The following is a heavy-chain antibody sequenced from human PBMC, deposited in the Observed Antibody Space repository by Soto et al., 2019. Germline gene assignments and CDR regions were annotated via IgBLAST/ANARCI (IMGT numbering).Heavy chain of an antibody. CDR1: GGSISSYY. V-gene: IGHV4-59*01. D-gene: IGHD1-7*01. CDR3: ARSSITGTTYYFDY. J-gene: IGHJ4*02. Sequence: SETLSLTYTVSGGSISSYYWSWIRQPPGKGLEWIGYIYYSGSTNYNPSLKSRVTISVDTSKNQFSLKLSSVTAADTAVYYCARSSITGTTYYFDYWGQGTLVTVSS. CDR2: IYYSGST.